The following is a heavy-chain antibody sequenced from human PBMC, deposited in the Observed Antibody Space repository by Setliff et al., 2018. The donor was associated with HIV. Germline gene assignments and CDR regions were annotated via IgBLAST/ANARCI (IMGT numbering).Heavy chain of an antibody. CDR2: INPSSGGT. J-gene: IGHJ4*02. CDR1: GYTFTGYY. CDR3: ARGYCSSTSCYGIYYFDN. D-gene: IGHD2-2*01. Sequence: ASVKVSCKASGYTFTGYYIHWVRRAPGQGLEWMGRINPSSGGTNYAPKSQGRVTMTRDKSISTAYMELRSLRSDDTAVYYCARGYCSSTSCYGIYYFDNWGQGTPVTVSS. V-gene: IGHV1-2*06.